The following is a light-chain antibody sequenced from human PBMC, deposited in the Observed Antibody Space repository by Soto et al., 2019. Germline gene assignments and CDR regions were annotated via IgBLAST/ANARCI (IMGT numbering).Light chain of an antibody. CDR3: QHYSNRPPWT. J-gene: IGKJ1*01. CDR2: GAS. CDR1: QSVSSN. Sequence: EIVLTQSPGTLSLSPGERATLSCRASQSVSSNLAWYQQKPGQAPRLLIYGASTRATGIPARFSGSGSGTEFTLTISSLQSEDVAVYYCQHYSNRPPWTFGQGTKVDIK. V-gene: IGKV3-15*01.